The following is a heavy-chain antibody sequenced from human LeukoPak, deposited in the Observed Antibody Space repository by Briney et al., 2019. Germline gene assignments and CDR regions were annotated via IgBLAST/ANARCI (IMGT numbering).Heavy chain of an antibody. Sequence: GGSLRLSCSVSGFTFSTYVMHWVRQAPGKGLEYVSAISSNGDNTYYADSVKGRFTISRDNSKNTLYLQMSSLRADDTAVYYCVRGRGYWGQGTLVTVSS. V-gene: IGHV3-64D*06. CDR1: GFTFSTYV. CDR2: ISSNGDNT. CDR3: VRGRGY. J-gene: IGHJ4*02.